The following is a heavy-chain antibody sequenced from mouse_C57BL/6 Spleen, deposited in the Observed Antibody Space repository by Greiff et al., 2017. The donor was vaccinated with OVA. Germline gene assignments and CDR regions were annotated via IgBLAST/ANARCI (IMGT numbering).Heavy chain of an antibody. D-gene: IGHD1-1*01. CDR3: ASPYYYGRGYYAMDY. Sequence: VHLVESGPGLVQPSQSLSITCTVSGFSLTSYGVHWVRQSPGKGLEWLGVIWSGGSTDYNAAFISRLSISKDNSKSQVFFKMNSLQADDSAIYYCASPYYYGRGYYAMDYWGQGTSVTVSS. CDR2: IWSGGST. CDR1: GFSLTSYG. V-gene: IGHV2-2*01. J-gene: IGHJ4*01.